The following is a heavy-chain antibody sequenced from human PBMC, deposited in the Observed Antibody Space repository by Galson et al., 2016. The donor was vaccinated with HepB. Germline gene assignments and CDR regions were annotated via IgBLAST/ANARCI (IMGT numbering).Heavy chain of an antibody. D-gene: IGHD3-3*01. V-gene: IGHV4-4*02. CDR1: GGSISSSNW. CDR2: IYHSGST. CDR3: ARSAAYDFWSGT. J-gene: IGHJ4*02. Sequence: SETLSLTCAVSGGSISSSNWWSWVRQPPGKGLEWIGEIYHSGSTNYNPSLKSRVTISVDKSNNQFSLKLSSVTAADTAVYYCARSAAYDFWSGTWGQGTLVTVSS.